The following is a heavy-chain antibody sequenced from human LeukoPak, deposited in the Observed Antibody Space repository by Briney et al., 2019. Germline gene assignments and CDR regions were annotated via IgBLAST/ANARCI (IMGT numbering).Heavy chain of an antibody. Sequence: GGSLRLSCTASGFTFGSSEMNWVRQAPGKGLEWVSYINSNGDFKYYADSVKGRFTISRDNAKNSLYLQMNSLRAEDTAVYYCTRRPYWGRGTLVSVSS. V-gene: IGHV3-48*03. CDR2: INSNGDFK. J-gene: IGHJ4*02. CDR3: TRRPY. CDR1: GFTFGSSE.